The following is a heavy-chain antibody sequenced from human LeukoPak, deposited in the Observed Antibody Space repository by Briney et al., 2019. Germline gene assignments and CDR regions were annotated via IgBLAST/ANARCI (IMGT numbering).Heavy chain of an antibody. J-gene: IGHJ4*02. CDR1: GFTFSSYG. Sequence: GGSLRLSCAASGFTFSSYGMHWVRQAPGKGLEWVAFIWYDGSNKYYADSVKGRFTISRDNSKNTLYLQMNSLRAEDTAVYYCAKVGTYYDILTGYRDYRGQGTLVTVSS. V-gene: IGHV3-30*02. CDR2: IWYDGSNK. CDR3: AKVGTYYDILTGYRDY. D-gene: IGHD3-9*01.